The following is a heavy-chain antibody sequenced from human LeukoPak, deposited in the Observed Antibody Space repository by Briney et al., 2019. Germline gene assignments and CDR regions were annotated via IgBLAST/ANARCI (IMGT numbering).Heavy chain of an antibody. CDR3: ARACSSWYFNWFDP. D-gene: IGHD6-13*01. Sequence: PSETLSLTCTVSGYSISSGYYWAWIRQSPGKGLEWIGNIYHTGSTYYNPSLKSRVTISVDTSKNQFSLKLSSVTAADTAVYYCARACSSWYFNWFDPWGQGTLVTVSS. J-gene: IGHJ5*02. CDR1: GYSISSGYY. CDR2: IYHTGST. V-gene: IGHV4-38-2*02.